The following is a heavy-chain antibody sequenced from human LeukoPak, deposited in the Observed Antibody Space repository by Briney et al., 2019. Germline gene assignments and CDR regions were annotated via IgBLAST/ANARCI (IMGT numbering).Heavy chain of an antibody. CDR3: FSGYDRAYDYFGMDV. CDR2: VYYGGNS. J-gene: IGHJ6*02. D-gene: IGHD5-12*01. V-gene: IGHV4-39*01. Sequence: PSETLSRTSSVSRGSLTITSYCWGWTRQPPGNGLEWIGTVYYGGNSNSNPPLKSLFPISVDPSESQFSLNLTSVTAADTGVYYCFSGYDRAYDYFGMDVWGQGTAVIVSS. CDR1: RGSLTITSYC.